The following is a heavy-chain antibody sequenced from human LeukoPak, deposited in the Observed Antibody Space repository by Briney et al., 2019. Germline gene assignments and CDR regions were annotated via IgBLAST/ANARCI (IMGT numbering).Heavy chain of an antibody. Sequence: ASVKVSCKASGYTFTSYDINWVRQATGQGLEWMGWMNPNSGNTGYAQKFQDRVTITRNTSISTAYMELSSLRAEDTAVYFCAKRGVVIRVVLVGFHKEAYYFDSWGQGALVTVSS. V-gene: IGHV1-8*01. CDR3: AKRGVVIRVVLVGFHKEAYYFDS. CDR1: GYTFTSYD. D-gene: IGHD3-10*01. CDR2: MNPNSGNT. J-gene: IGHJ4*02.